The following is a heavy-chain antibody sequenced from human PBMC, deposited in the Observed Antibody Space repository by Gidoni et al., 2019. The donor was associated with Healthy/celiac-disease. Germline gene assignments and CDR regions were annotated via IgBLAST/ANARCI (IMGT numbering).Heavy chain of an antibody. D-gene: IGHD3-22*01. Sequence: QVQLQESGPGLVKPSGTLSLTCAVSGGSIRSSNWWSWVRQPPGKGLEWIGEIYHSGSTNYNPSLKSRVTISVDKSKNQFSLKLSSVTAADTAVYYCARVTINYYDSSGVHFDYWGQGTLVTVSS. CDR3: ARVTINYYDSSGVHFDY. CDR2: IYHSGST. CDR1: GGSIRSSNW. V-gene: IGHV4-4*02. J-gene: IGHJ4*02.